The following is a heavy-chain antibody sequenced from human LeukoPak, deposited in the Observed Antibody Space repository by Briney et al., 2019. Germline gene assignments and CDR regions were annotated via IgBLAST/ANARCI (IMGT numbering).Heavy chain of an antibody. D-gene: IGHD3/OR15-3a*01. V-gene: IGHV3-11*01. J-gene: IGHJ4*02. CDR2: SSSSGITI. CDR3: ARRRDFIDY. CDR1: GFTLSDYY. Sequence: GGPLTLSCAASGFTLSDYYMSWIRQAPEKGLEWVSYSSSSGITIYYAVSVKGLFAICRDNAKNSLYLQMNSLRADDTAVYYCARRRDFIDYWGQGTLVTVSS.